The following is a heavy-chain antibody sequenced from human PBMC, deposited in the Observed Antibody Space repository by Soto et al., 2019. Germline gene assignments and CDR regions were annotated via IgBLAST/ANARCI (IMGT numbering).Heavy chain of an antibody. CDR3: AKGRGYTYSGGSALDY. CDR2: ISWNSGNI. D-gene: IGHD5-18*01. CDR1: GFTFDDYA. J-gene: IGHJ4*02. V-gene: IGHV3-9*01. Sequence: EVQLVESGGGLVQPGRSLRLSCAASGFTFDDYAVHWVRQAPGKGLEWVSGISWNSGNIAYADSVKGRFTMSRDNAKNSLFLQMNSLRADDTAFYYGAKGRGYTYSGGSALDYWGQGALVTVSS.